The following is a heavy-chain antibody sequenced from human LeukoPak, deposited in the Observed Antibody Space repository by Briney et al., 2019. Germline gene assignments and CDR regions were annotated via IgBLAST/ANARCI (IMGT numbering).Heavy chain of an antibody. J-gene: IGHJ4*02. D-gene: IGHD5-18*01. V-gene: IGHV3-48*03. CDR2: ISSCGSTI. CDR3: VGLWLLSGYFDY. CDR1: GFTFSSYE. Sequence: GGSLRLSCAASGFTFSSYEMNWVRQAPGKGLEWVSYISSCGSTIYYADSVKGRFTISRDNAKNSLYLQMNSLRAEDTAVYYCVGLWLLSGYFDYWGQGTLVTVSS.